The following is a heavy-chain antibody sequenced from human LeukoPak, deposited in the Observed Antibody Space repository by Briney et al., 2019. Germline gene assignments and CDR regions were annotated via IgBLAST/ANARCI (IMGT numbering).Heavy chain of an antibody. J-gene: IGHJ6*03. Sequence: GGSLRVSCAASGFTLSSYSMNWVRQAPGKGLEWVSSISSSSSYIYYADSVKGRFTISRDNAKNSLYLQMNSLRAEDTAVYYCAKAPRYFVMDVWGKGTTVTISS. CDR2: ISSSSSYI. V-gene: IGHV3-21*01. CDR3: AKAPRYFVMDV. CDR1: GFTLSSYS. D-gene: IGHD3-9*01.